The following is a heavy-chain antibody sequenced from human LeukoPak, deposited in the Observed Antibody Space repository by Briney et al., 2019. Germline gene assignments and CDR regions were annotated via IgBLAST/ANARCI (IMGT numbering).Heavy chain of an antibody. J-gene: IGHJ6*02. Sequence: GGSLRLSCAASGFPFSSYSMNWVRQAPGKGLEWVSSISSSSSDIYDADSVKGRFTISRDGSKNTLYLQMNSLRAEDTAVYYCAKISIGRSMDVWGQGTTVTVSS. D-gene: IGHD6-6*01. CDR1: GFPFSSYS. CDR3: AKISIGRSMDV. CDR2: ISSSSSDI. V-gene: IGHV3-21*01.